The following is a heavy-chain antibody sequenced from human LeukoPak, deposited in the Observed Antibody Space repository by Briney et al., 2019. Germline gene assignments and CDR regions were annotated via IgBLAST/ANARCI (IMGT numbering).Heavy chain of an antibody. D-gene: IGHD6-13*01. J-gene: IGHJ4*02. Sequence: GASVKVSCKASGYTFTSYDINWVRQATGQGLEWMGWMNPNSGNTGYAQKFQGRVTITRNTSISTAYMELSSLRSEDTAVYYCARSRRAYSSSWYMDVDYWGQGTLVTVSS. CDR1: GYTFTSYD. CDR3: ARSRRAYSSSWYMDVDY. CDR2: MNPNSGNT. V-gene: IGHV1-8*03.